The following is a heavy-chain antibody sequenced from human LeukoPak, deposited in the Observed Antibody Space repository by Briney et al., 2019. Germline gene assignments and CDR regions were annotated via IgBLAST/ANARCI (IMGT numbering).Heavy chain of an antibody. V-gene: IGHV4-39*01. CDR2: IYFSET. D-gene: IGHD3-22*01. CDR3: ASPSKLVISRGGFDI. Sequence: SETLSLTCTVSGASFSDTTYYWAWIRQPPGKGLEWIGSIYFSETKYNPSLKRRITISGDTSKNQFSLKLSSVTAADTAVYYCASPSKLVISRGGFDIWGQGTMVTVSA. CDR1: GASFSDTTYY. J-gene: IGHJ3*02.